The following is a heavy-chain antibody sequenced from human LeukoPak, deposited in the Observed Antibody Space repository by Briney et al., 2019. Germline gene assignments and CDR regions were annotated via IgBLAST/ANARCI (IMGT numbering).Heavy chain of an antibody. J-gene: IGHJ4*02. V-gene: IGHV4-61*02. Sequence: PSETLSHTCTVSGGSISSSSYYWSWIRQPAGKGLEWIGRIYTSGSTNYNPSLKSRVTMSVDTSKNQFSLKLSSVTAADTAVYYCARDYGVHFDYWGQGTLVTVSS. CDR3: ARDYGVHFDY. D-gene: IGHD4-17*01. CDR2: IYTSGST. CDR1: GGSISSSSYY.